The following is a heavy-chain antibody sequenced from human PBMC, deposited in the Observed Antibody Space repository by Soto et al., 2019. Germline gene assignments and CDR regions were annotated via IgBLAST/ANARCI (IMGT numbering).Heavy chain of an antibody. D-gene: IGHD3-10*01. V-gene: IGHV1-18*04. CDR3: ARDGRMVRGARDYYGMDV. J-gene: IGHJ6*02. CDR1: GYTFTSYG. Sequence: QVRLVQSGAEVKKPGASVKVSCKASGYTFTSYGISWVRQAPGRGREWMGWIIAYNGNTNYAQKLQGRVTMTTDTSTSTAYKELRSLRSDDTAGYYRARDGRMVRGARDYYGMDVWGQGTTVTVSS. CDR2: IIAYNGNT.